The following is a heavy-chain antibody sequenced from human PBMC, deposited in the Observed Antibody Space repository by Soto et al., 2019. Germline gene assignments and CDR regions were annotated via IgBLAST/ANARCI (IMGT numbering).Heavy chain of an antibody. V-gene: IGHV3-30*03. Sequence: GGSLRLSCAASGFTFSSYGMHWVRQAPGKGLEWVAVISYDGSNKYYADSVKGRFTISRDNSKNTLYLQMNSLRAEDTAVYYCAIISGPVDYWGQGTLVTVSS. CDR1: GFTFSSYG. CDR2: ISYDGSNK. D-gene: IGHD1-20*01. CDR3: AIISGPVDY. J-gene: IGHJ4*02.